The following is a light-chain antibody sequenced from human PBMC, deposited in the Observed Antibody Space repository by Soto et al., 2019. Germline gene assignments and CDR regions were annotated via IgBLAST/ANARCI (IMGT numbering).Light chain of an antibody. J-gene: IGLJ2*01. CDR1: SSNIGAGYG. CDR2: DNN. Sequence: QSVLTQPPSVSGAPGQRVTISCTGSSSNIGAGYGVHWYQQLPGTAPKLLIYDNNNRPSGVPDRFSGSKSGTSASLAITGLHAEDEADYYCQSYDSSLSVVFGGGTKVTVL. CDR3: QSYDSSLSVV. V-gene: IGLV1-40*01.